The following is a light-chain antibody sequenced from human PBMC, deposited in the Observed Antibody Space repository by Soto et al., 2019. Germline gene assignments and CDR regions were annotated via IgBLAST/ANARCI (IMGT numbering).Light chain of an antibody. V-gene: IGLV1-40*01. CDR2: GDN. CDR1: SSNIGSFYD. Sequence: QSVLTQPPSVSGAPGQRVTIPCTGSSSNIGSFYDVHWYQQLPGTVPKLLIYGDNNRPSGVPDRFSASKSGTAASLAITGLQAEDEADDYCQSYDNSLNHVVFGGGNKRHRP. J-gene: IGLJ2*01. CDR3: QSYDNSLNHVV.